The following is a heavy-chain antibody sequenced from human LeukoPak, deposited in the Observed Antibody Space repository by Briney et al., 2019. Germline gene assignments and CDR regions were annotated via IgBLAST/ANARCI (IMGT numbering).Heavy chain of an antibody. V-gene: IGHV3-23*01. CDR1: GFTFRSYA. J-gene: IGHJ4*02. CDR3: APLETT. Sequence: GGSLRLSCAASGFTFRSYAMSWVRQAPGKGLEWVSGISGSGANTFYADSVKGRFIISRDNSKKTLYLQMNSLTDGDTAVYYCAPLETTWGQGTLVTVSS. CDR2: ISGSGANT. D-gene: IGHD4-17*01.